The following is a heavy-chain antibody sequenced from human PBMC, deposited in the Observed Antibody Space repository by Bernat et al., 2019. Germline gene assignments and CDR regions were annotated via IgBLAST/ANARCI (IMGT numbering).Heavy chain of an antibody. Sequence: EVHLVESGGGFVQPGGSLRLSCAASGFTFNNYWMHWVCHAPGKGLVWVLRIDYDGTTAHYADSVKSRFTISRDNAKKTVYLQMNSLRAEDTAVYYCARDSAGLDYWGQGTPVTVSS. D-gene: IGHD3-10*01. V-gene: IGHV3-74*01. CDR3: ARDSAGLDY. J-gene: IGHJ4*02. CDR2: IDYDGTTA. CDR1: GFTFNNYW.